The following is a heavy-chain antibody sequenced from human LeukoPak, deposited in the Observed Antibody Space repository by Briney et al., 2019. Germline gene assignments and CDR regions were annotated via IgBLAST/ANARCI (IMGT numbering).Heavy chain of an antibody. J-gene: IGHJ4*02. CDR3: AKVRGDWSGYPPFDY. Sequence: PGGSLRLSCAASGFTFSSYSMNCVRQAPGKVLEWVSSISSSSSYIYYADSVKGRFTISRDNSKNSLYLQMNSLRAEDTAVYYCAKVRGDWSGYPPFDYWGQGTLVTVSS. D-gene: IGHD3-3*01. V-gene: IGHV3-21*01. CDR1: GFTFSSYS. CDR2: ISSSSSYI.